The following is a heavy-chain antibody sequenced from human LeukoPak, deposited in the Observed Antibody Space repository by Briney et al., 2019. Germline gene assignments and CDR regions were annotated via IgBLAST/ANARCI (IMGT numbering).Heavy chain of an antibody. Sequence: SETLSLTCTVSGGSISGFYWSWIRQPARKGLEWIGRIYTSGSTDYNPSLKSRVTMSVDKSKNQVSMKVPSVTAADTAVYYCARYFYDSSGYYYPDYWAQETLVTVSS. D-gene: IGHD3-22*01. CDR1: GGSISGFY. CDR2: IYTSGST. J-gene: IGHJ4*02. V-gene: IGHV4-4*07. CDR3: ARYFYDSSGYYYPDY.